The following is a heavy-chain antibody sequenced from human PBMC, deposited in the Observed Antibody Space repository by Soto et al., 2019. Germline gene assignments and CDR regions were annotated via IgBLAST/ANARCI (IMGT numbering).Heavy chain of an antibody. CDR1: GFTFYSFS. CDR2: IDTTSNNI. CDR3: VRDIGQYFRSGYMDV. V-gene: IGHV3-21*01. D-gene: IGHD3-9*01. Sequence: EVQLVESGGGLVKPGASLRLSCAASGFTFYSFSMNWVRQAAGRGPEWVSSIDTTSNNIYYADSVRGRFTISRDNAKDSLYLQMYSLRAEDTAVYYCVRDIGQYFRSGYMDVWGRGTTVTVSS. J-gene: IGHJ6*03.